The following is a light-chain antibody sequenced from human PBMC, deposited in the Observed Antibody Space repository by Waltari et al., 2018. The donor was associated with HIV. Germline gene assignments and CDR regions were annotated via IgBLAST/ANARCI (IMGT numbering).Light chain of an antibody. V-gene: IGLV2-14*03. CDR3: SSYTSSRV. J-gene: IGLJ1*01. Sequence: QSALTQPASVSGSPGQSITISCTGTSSHVGGYNSVSWYQQHPGKAPTLMIYDVSNRPSGVSNRFSGSKSGNTASLTISGLQAEDEADYYCSSYTSSRVFGTGTKVTVL. CDR1: SSHVGGYNS. CDR2: DVS.